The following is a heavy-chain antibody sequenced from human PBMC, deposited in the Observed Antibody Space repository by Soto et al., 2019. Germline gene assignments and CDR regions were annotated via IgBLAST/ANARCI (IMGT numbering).Heavy chain of an antibody. J-gene: IGHJ6*02. D-gene: IGHD6-13*01. CDR3: TRDLYSSSWYLGPFEKYYYYGMDV. CDR2: IKSKTDGGTT. CDR1: GFTFSNAW. V-gene: IGHV3-15*01. Sequence: GGSLRLSCAASGFTFSNAWMSWVRQAPGKGLEWVGRIKSKTDGGTTEYAASVKGRFTISRDDSKSIAYLQMNSLKTEDTAVYYCTRDLYSSSWYLGPFEKYYYYGMDVWGQGTTVTVSS.